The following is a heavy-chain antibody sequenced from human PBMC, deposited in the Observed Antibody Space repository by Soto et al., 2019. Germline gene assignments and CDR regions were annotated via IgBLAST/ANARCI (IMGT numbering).Heavy chain of an antibody. CDR1: GYTFTSYY. D-gene: IGHD2-2*01. CDR2: INPSGGST. V-gene: IGHV1-46*03. J-gene: IGHJ3*02. CDR3: ARDRYPCSSTSCYADAFDI. Sequence: QVQLVQSGAEVKKPGASVKVSCKASGYTFTSYYMHWVRQAPGQGLEWMGVINPSGGSTSYAQKFQGRVTMTRDTSTSTVYMELSSLRSEATAVYYCARDRYPCSSTSCYADAFDIWGQGTMVTVSS.